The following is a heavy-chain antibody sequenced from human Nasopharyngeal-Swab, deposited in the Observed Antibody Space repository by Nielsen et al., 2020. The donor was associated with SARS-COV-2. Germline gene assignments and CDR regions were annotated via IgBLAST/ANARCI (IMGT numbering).Heavy chain of an antibody. V-gene: IGHV4-34*01. CDR2: INHSGST. CDR3: ARWAPRSYYFDT. J-gene: IGHJ4*02. CDR1: GGSFSGYY. Sequence: SETLSLTCAVYGGSFSGYYWSWIRQPPGKGLEWIGEINHSGSTNYNPSLKSRVTISVDTSKNQFSLKLSSVTAADTAVYYCARWAPRSYYFDTGAREPWSPSPQ.